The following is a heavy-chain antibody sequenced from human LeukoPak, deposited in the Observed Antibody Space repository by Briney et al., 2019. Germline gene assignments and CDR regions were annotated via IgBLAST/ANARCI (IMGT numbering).Heavy chain of an antibody. Sequence: PSETLSLTCTVSGGSISSQYWTWIRQPPGKRLEWIGYIYYSVNTNYNPSLKNRVTISVDTSKNQFSLKVRSVTAADTAVYYCARVYDFWSGYSEGAFDIWGQGTMVTVSS. V-gene: IGHV4-59*11. D-gene: IGHD3-3*01. CDR2: IYYSVNT. J-gene: IGHJ3*02. CDR1: GGSISSQY. CDR3: ARVYDFWSGYSEGAFDI.